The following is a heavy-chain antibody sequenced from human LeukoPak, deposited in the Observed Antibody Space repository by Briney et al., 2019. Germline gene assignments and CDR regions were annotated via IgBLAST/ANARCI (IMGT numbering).Heavy chain of an antibody. J-gene: IGHJ4*02. CDR2: IRYDGSNK. D-gene: IGHD5-18*01. CDR1: GFTFSSYG. V-gene: IGHV3-30*02. Sequence: PGGSLRLSCAASGFTFSSYGMHWVRQAPGKGLEWVAFIRYDGSNKYYADSVKGRFTISRDNSKNTLYLHVNSLRSEDTAVYYCAREGGDTAMVNFDYWGQGTLVTVSS. CDR3: AREGGDTAMVNFDY.